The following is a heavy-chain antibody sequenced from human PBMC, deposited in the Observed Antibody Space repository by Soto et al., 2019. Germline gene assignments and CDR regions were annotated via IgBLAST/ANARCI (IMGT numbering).Heavy chain of an antibody. Sequence: EVQLVESGGGLVQPGGSLRLSCAASGFTFSSYWMSWVRQAPGKGLEWVANIKQDGSEKYYVDSVKGRFTISRDNAKNSLYLQMNSLRAEDTAVYYCARDSEALLVVPAATLAPDYWGQGTLVTVSS. J-gene: IGHJ4*02. V-gene: IGHV3-7*01. CDR1: GFTFSSYW. CDR3: ARDSEALLVVPAATLAPDY. D-gene: IGHD2-2*01. CDR2: IKQDGSEK.